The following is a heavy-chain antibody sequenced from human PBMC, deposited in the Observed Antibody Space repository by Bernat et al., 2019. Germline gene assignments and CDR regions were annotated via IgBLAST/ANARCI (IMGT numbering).Heavy chain of an antibody. V-gene: IGHV3-30-3*01. J-gene: IGHJ4*02. Sequence: QVQLVESGGGVVQPGRSLRLSCAASGFTFSSYAMHWVRQAPGKGLEWVAVISYDGSNKYYADSVKGRFTISRDNSENTLYLQMNSLRAEDTAVYYCAREGGDSSSSGAFDYWGQGTLVTVSS. CDR2: ISYDGSNK. D-gene: IGHD6-6*01. CDR1: GFTFSSYA. CDR3: AREGGDSSSSGAFDY.